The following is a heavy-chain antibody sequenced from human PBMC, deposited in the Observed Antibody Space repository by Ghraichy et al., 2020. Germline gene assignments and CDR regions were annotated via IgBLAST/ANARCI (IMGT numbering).Heavy chain of an antibody. CDR1: GASVGTNFW. CDR2: ISHVGTT. J-gene: IGHJ4*02. V-gene: IGHV4-4*02. CDR3: AREFLREAGLLYY. D-gene: IGHD3-16*01. Sequence: SETLSLTCAVSGASVGTNFWWTWVRQSPGRGLEWIGEISHVGTTKYNPSLGSRVTISLDTSKNDFSLMLTSVTDADTATYFCAREFLREAGLLYYWGKGVPVTVSS.